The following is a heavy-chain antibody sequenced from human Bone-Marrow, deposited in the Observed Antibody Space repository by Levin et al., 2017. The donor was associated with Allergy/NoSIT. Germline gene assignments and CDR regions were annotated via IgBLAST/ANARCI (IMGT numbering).Heavy chain of an antibody. CDR3: ARQHCSSTRCSTGWGGWFDP. Sequence: SQTLSLPCAVSGGSISNTTCHWVWIRQPPGKGLEWIGNIYYSGSAHYTPSLKSRVTISVDTSKNQFSLKMTSVTATDTAVYYCARQHCSSTRCSTGWGGWFDPWGQGILVTVSS. D-gene: IGHD2-2*01. J-gene: IGHJ5*02. V-gene: IGHV4-39*01. CDR1: GGSISNTTCH. CDR2: IYYSGSA.